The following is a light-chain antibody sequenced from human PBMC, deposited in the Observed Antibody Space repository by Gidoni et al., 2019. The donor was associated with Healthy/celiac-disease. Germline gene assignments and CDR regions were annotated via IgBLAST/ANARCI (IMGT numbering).Light chain of an antibody. CDR3: SSYTSSSFYV. Sequence: QSALPQPASVSGSPGQSITISCTGTSSYVGGYNYGSWYQQHPGKAPKLMIYDVSNRPSVVSNRFSGSKSGNTASLTISGLQAEDEADYYCSSYTSSSFYVFGTGTKVTVL. CDR2: DVS. V-gene: IGLV2-14*01. J-gene: IGLJ1*01. CDR1: SSYVGGYNY.